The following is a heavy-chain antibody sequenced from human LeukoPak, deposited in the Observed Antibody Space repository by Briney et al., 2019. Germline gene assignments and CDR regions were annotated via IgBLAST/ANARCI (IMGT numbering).Heavy chain of an antibody. CDR1: GFTFSSYA. Sequence: PGGSLRLSCAASGFTFSSYAMSWVRQAPGKGLEWVSAISGSGGSTYYADSVKGRFTISRDNSKNTLYLQMNSLRAEDTAVYYCAKDYRVNPMYYDFWSGYPDYWGQGTLVTVSS. CDR2: ISGSGGST. J-gene: IGHJ4*02. CDR3: AKDYRVNPMYYDFWSGYPDY. D-gene: IGHD3-3*01. V-gene: IGHV3-23*01.